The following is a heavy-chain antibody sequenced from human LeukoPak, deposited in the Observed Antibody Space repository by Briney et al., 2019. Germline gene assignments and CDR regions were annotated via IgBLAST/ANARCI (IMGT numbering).Heavy chain of an antibody. CDR1: GGTFSSYA. CDR3: ASRFPVPAARATMNYYYYYGMDV. J-gene: IGHJ6*02. V-gene: IGHV1-69*13. CDR2: IIPIFGTA. D-gene: IGHD2-2*01. Sequence: SVKVSCQASGGTFSSYAISWVRQAPGQGLEWMGGIIPIFGTANYAQKFQGRVTITADESTSTAYMELSSLRSEDTAVYYCASRFPVPAARATMNYYYYYGMDVWGQGTTVTVSS.